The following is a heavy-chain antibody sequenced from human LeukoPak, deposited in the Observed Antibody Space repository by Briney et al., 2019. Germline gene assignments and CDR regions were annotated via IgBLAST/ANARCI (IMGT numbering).Heavy chain of an antibody. CDR1: GGTFSSYA. D-gene: IGHD2-21*01. V-gene: IGHV1-69*05. CDR3: ASRGGGDYYYYMDV. Sequence: SVKVSCKASGGTFSSYAISWVRQAPGQGLEWMGGIIPIFGTANYAQKFQGRVTITTDESTSAAYMELSSLRSEDTAVYYCASRGGGDYYYYMDVWGKGTTVTVSS. J-gene: IGHJ6*03. CDR2: IIPIFGTA.